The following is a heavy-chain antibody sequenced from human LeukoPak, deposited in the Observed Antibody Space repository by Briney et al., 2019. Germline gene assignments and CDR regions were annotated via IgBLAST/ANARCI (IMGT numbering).Heavy chain of an antibody. Sequence: SETLSLTCTVSGGSISSSSYHWGWIRQPPGKGLEWIGTIYYSGSTYYSPSLKSRVTISVDSSKNQFSLKLSSVTAADTAVYFCARVKYDYESSRFDPWGQGNLVTVSS. CDR3: ARVKYDYESSRFDP. J-gene: IGHJ5*02. CDR1: GGSISSSSYH. D-gene: IGHD3-22*01. V-gene: IGHV4-39*07. CDR2: IYYSGST.